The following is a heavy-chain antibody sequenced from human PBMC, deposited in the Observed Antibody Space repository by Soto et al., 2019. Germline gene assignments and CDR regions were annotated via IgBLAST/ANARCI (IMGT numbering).Heavy chain of an antibody. CDR2: INPSGGST. J-gene: IGHJ4*02. CDR1: GYTFTSYY. CDR3: ARDGYCTNGVCYPLGY. V-gene: IGHV1-46*01. Sequence: ASVKVSCKASGYTFTSYYMHWVRQAPGQGLEWMGIINPSGGSTSYAQKFQGRVTMTRDTSTSTVYMELSSLRSEDTAVYYCARDGYCTNGVCYPLGYWGQGTLVTVSS. D-gene: IGHD2-8*01.